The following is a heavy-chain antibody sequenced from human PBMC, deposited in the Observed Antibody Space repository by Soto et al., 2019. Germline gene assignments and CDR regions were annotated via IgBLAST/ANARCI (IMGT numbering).Heavy chain of an antibody. D-gene: IGHD1-26*01. CDR2: ISYDGSNK. CDR3: AKYGGVGLQVYYYGMDV. CDR1: GFTFSSYG. J-gene: IGHJ6*02. Sequence: QVQLVESGGGVVQPGRSLRLSCAASGFTFSSYGMHWVRQAPGKGLEWVAVISYDGSNKYYADSVKGRFTISRDNSKNTLYLQMNSLRAEDTAVYYCAKYGGVGLQVYYYGMDVWGQGTTVTVSS. V-gene: IGHV3-30*18.